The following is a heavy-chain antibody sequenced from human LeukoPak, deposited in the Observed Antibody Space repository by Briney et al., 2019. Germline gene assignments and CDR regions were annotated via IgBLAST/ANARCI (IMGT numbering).Heavy chain of an antibody. V-gene: IGHV1-69*04. J-gene: IGHJ4*02. Sequence: SVKVSCKASGYTFTSYAISWVRQAPGQGLEWMGRIIPILGIANYAQKFQGRVTITADKSTSTAYMELSSLRSEDTAVYYCASRDIVVVPAGELYLDYWGQGTLVTVSS. CDR1: GYTFTSYA. D-gene: IGHD2-2*01. CDR3: ASRDIVVVPAGELYLDY. CDR2: IIPILGIA.